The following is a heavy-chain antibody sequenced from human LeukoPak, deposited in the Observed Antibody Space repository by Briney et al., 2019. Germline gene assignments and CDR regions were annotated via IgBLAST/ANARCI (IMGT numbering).Heavy chain of an antibody. CDR3: ARGWDAFDI. D-gene: IGHD1-26*01. J-gene: IGHJ3*02. CDR2: INHSGST. V-gene: IGHV4-34*01. Sequence: SDTLSLTCAVYGGSFSGYYWSWIRQPPGKGLEWIGEINHSGSTNYNPSLKSRVTISVDTSKNQFSLKLSSVTAADTAVYYCARGWDAFDIWGQGTMVTVSS. CDR1: GGSFSGYY.